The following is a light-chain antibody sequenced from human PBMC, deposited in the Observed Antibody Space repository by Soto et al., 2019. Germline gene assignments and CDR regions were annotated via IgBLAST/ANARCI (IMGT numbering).Light chain of an antibody. V-gene: IGKV4-1*01. J-gene: IGKJ3*01. CDR2: WAS. CDR3: QQYYGIPFT. CDR1: QSVLLRSNNKDY. Sequence: DIVMTQSPDSLAVSLGERATIKCKSSQSVLLRSNNKDYLAWYQHKAGQPPKLLISWASIRDSGVPDRFSGSGSGTDFTLTISSLQAEDVAVYYCQQYYGIPFTFGPGTKVDIE.